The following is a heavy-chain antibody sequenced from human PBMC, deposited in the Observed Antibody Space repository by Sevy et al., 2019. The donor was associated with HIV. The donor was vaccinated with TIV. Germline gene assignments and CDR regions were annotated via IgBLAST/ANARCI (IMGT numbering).Heavy chain of an antibody. V-gene: IGHV3-7*01. J-gene: IGHJ5*02. CDR1: GFNFRNFW. CDR3: VRYKEVGASILDA. Sequence: GGSLRLSFVASGFNFRNFWMSWVRQAPGKGLECVADIKQDGSEAYYVDSVKGRFTISRDNAKNSLYLQMNSLRDEDTAMYFCVRYKEVGASILDAWGQGTPVTVSS. D-gene: IGHD1-26*01. CDR2: IKQDGSEA.